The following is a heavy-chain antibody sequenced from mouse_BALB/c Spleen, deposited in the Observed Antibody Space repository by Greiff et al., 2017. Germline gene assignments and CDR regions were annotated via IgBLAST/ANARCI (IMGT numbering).Heavy chain of an antibody. CDR2: INPYNDGT. CDR3: ARYGNYGYFDV. V-gene: IGHV1-14*01. Sequence: EVQLQQSGPELVKPGASVKMSCKASGYTFTSYVMHWVKQKPGQGLEWIGYINPYNDGTKYNEKFKGKATLTSDKSSSTAYMELSSLTSEDSAVYYCARYGNYGYFDVWGAGTTVTVSS. D-gene: IGHD2-1*01. J-gene: IGHJ1*01. CDR1: GYTFTSYV.